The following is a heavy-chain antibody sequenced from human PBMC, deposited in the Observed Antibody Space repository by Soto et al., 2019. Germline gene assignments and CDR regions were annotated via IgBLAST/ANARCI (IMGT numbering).Heavy chain of an antibody. CDR2: INPDKGNT. D-gene: IGHD2-15*01. CDR1: GYTFTRYT. CDR3: ARGIASGHRDP. V-gene: IGHV1-3*01. J-gene: IGHJ5*02. Sequence: QVQLVQSGAEVKKPGASVKISCKASGYTFTRYTMNWVRQAPGQRLEWMGWINPDKGNTKSSQKFQDRVIITRDTSASTAYMDLSSLRSEGTAVYYCARGIASGHRDPWGQGTLVTVSS.